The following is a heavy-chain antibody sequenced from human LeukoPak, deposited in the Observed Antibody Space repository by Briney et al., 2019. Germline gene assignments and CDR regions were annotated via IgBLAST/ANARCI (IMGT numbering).Heavy chain of an antibody. Sequence: PSETLSLTCAVYGGSFSGYYWSWIRQPPGKGLEWIGEINHSGSTNYNPSLKSRVTISVDTSKNQFSLKLSSVTAADTAVYYCARGLSRVVVPAATAADRTFDYWGQGTLVTVSS. CDR2: INHSGST. J-gene: IGHJ4*02. CDR1: GGSFSGYY. V-gene: IGHV4-34*01. D-gene: IGHD2-2*01. CDR3: ARGLSRVVVPAATAADRTFDY.